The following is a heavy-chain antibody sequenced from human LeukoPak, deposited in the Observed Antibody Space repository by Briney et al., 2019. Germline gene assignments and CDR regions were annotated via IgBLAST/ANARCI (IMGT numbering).Heavy chain of an antibody. Sequence: GASVKVSCKASGYTFTSYGISWVRQAPGQGLEWMGWISAYNGNTNYAQKLQGRVTMTTDTSTSTAYMELRSLRSDDTAVYYCARELAHEGSNNYGSGQRGKRLINWFDPWGQGTLVTVSS. CDR1: GYTFTSYG. D-gene: IGHD3-10*01. V-gene: IGHV1-18*01. CDR2: ISAYNGNT. J-gene: IGHJ5*02. CDR3: ARELAHEGSNNYGSGQRGKRLINWFDP.